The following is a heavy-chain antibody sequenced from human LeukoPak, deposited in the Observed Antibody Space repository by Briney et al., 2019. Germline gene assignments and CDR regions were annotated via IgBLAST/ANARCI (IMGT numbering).Heavy chain of an antibody. V-gene: IGHV1-46*01. D-gene: IGHD6-19*01. Sequence: GASVKVSCKASGYTFTSYYMHWVRQAPGQGLEWMGIINPSGGSTSYAQKFQGRVTMTRDTSTSTVYMELSSLRSEDTAVYYCARVVAVAGNSMAFDIWGQGTMVTVSS. J-gene: IGHJ3*02. CDR1: GYTFTSYY. CDR3: ARVVAVAGNSMAFDI. CDR2: INPSGGST.